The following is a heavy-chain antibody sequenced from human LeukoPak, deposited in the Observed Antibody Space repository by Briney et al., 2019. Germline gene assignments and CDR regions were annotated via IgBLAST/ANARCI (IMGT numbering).Heavy chain of an antibody. D-gene: IGHD6-25*01. V-gene: IGHV4-39*01. Sequence: SETLSLTCSVSGGSVSSENYYWAWIRQPPGKGLEWIGSVYYDGSTYYSPSLKSRVAISVDMSKNHFSLTLRSVAAADTALYFCARQIAAFRPNNRGDEKDYWGQGTLVTVS. CDR1: GGSVSSENYY. CDR2: VYYDGST. CDR3: ARQIAAFRPNNRGDEKDY. J-gene: IGHJ4*02.